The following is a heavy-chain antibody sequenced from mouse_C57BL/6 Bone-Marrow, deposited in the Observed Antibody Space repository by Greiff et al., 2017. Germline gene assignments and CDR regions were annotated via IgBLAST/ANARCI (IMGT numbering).Heavy chain of an antibody. J-gene: IGHJ2*01. V-gene: IGHV5-12*01. CDR1: GFTFRDSY. Sequence: VQLQASGGGLFQPGGSLKLSCAASGFTFRDSYLYWVRQTPEKRLEWVAYLSNGGGSTYYPDTVKGRFTISRDNAKNTLYLQMSRQKSEDTAMYYCAREGRGYYFDYWGQGTTLTVSS. CDR2: LSNGGGST. CDR3: AREGRGYYFDY.